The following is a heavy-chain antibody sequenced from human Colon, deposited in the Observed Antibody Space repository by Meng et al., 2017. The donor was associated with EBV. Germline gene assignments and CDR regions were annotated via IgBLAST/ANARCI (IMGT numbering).Heavy chain of an antibody. CDR1: GGSSSSSNW. V-gene: IGHV4-4*02. CDR3: MRDLLVLEKNEV. Sequence: VLVEESGRGLVMPSETLSLPCDGIGGSSSSSNWGGWVRQSPEKGREWIGEIFHSGLTNYNPSLQSRVTISVDKSKNQFSLEVTSVTAADTAIYYCMRDLLVLEKNEVWGRGTLVTVSS. CDR2: IFHSGLT. J-gene: IGHJ2*01. D-gene: IGHD1-1*01.